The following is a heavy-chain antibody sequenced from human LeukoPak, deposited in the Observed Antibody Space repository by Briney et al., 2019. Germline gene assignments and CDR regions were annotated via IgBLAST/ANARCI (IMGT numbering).Heavy chain of an antibody. CDR3: ARGYCSGGSCYSGY. D-gene: IGHD2-15*01. Sequence: PVASVKVSCKASGYTFTSYGISWVRQAPGQGLEWMGWISAYNGNTNYAQKLQGRVTMTTDTSTSTAYMELRSLRSDDTAVYYCARGYCSGGSCYSGYWGQGTLVTVSS. V-gene: IGHV1-18*01. CDR1: GYTFTSYG. J-gene: IGHJ4*02. CDR2: ISAYNGNT.